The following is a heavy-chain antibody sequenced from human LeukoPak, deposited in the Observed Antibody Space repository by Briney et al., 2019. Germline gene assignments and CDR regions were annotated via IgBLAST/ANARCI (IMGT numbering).Heavy chain of an antibody. CDR1: GYTFTGYY. CDR2: INPNSGGT. J-gene: IGHJ4*02. CDR3: ARSRLNDYGDYSHFDY. D-gene: IGHD4-17*01. Sequence: ASVKVSCKASGYTFTGYYMHWVRQAPGQGLEWMGWINPNSGGTDYAQKFQGRVTMTRDTSISTAYMELSRLRSDDTAVYYCARSRLNDYGDYSHFDYWGQGTLVTVSS. V-gene: IGHV1-2*02.